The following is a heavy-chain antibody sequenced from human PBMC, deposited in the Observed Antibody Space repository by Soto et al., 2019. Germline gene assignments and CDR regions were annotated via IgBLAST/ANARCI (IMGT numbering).Heavy chain of an antibody. J-gene: IGHJ4*01. CDR3: ARERGYCSGGSCYSRGFDY. D-gene: IGHD2-15*01. Sequence: SETLSLTCAVSGGSISSSNWWSWVRQPPGKGLEWIGEIYRSGSTNYNPSLKSRVTISVDRSKNQFSLKLSSVTAADTAVYYCARERGYCSGGSCYSRGFDYWGHGTLVTVSS. V-gene: IGHV4-4*02. CDR2: IYRSGST. CDR1: GGSISSSNW.